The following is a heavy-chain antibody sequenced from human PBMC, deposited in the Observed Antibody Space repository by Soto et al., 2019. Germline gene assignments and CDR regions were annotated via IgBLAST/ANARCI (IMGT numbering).Heavy chain of an antibody. J-gene: IGHJ4*02. D-gene: IGHD3-10*01. CDR1: GFTFSSYA. Sequence: PGGSLRLSCAASGFTFSSYAMSWVRQAPGKGLEWVSVMYSGGATYYADSVKGRFTISRDNSNNTVNLQMSSLRAEDTAVYYCATGGSLDYWGQGALVTVSS. V-gene: IGHV3-53*01. CDR2: MYSGGAT. CDR3: ATGGSLDY.